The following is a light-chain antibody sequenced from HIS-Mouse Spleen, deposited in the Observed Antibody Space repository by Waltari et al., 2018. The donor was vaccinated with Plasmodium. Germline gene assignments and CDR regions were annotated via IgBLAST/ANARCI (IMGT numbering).Light chain of an antibody. CDR3: CSYAGSSTFV. Sequence: QSALTQPASVSGSPGQSITISCTATSSDVGSYTLVSWYQQHPGKAPKLMIYEGSKRPSGVSNRFSGSKSGNTASLTISGLQAEDEADYYCCSYAGSSTFVFGGGTKLTVL. CDR2: EGS. J-gene: IGLJ3*02. CDR1: SSDVGSYTL. V-gene: IGLV2-23*03.